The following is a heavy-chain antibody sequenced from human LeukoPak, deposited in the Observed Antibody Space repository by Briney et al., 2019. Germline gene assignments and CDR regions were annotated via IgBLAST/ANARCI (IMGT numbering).Heavy chain of an antibody. J-gene: IGHJ4*02. CDR1: GFTFSDHY. Sequence: WGSLRLSCAASGFTFSDHYMDWVRQAPGKGLEWVGRAKNKANSYTTEFAASVKGRLTISRDDSQNSLYLQMNSLKTEGTVVYYCASVEWRGTYFIDYWGQGTLVTVFS. V-gene: IGHV3-72*01. CDR2: AKNKANSYTT. D-gene: IGHD1-26*01. CDR3: ASVEWRGTYFIDY.